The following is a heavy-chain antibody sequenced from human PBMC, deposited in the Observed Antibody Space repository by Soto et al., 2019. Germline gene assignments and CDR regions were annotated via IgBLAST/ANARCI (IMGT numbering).Heavy chain of an antibody. CDR1: GYTFMNYG. CDR3: ARRRLKHYHIRGTTAWFDP. J-gene: IGHJ5*02. CDR2: ISADNGNP. D-gene: IGHD1-1*01. Sequence: NKTQASVKVSCKASGYTFMNYGINWVRQAPGQGLEWMGWISADNGNPEYAQRVQGRLSMTSETCTNTAYMELRSLRSDDSVVYYCARRRLKHYHIRGTTAWFDPWGQGTLVTVSS. V-gene: IGHV1-18*01.